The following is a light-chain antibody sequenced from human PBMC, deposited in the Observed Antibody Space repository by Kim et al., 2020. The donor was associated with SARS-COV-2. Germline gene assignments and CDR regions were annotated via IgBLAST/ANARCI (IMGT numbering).Light chain of an antibody. J-gene: IGLJ2*01. CDR3: SSYTSSSNVV. CDR1: SSDVGAYNY. V-gene: IGLV2-14*03. Sequence: QSITISCTGASSDVGAYNYVSWYQQHPGKAPKLMIYDVTNRPSGVSNRFSGSKSGNTASLTISGLQAEDEADYYCSSYTSSSNVVFGGGTQLTVL. CDR2: DVT.